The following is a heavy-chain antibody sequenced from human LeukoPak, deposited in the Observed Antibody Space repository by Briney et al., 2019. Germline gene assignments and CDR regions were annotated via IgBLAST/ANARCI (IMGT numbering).Heavy chain of an antibody. Sequence: PSETLSLTCAVSGGSISSSTWWTWVRQPPGKGLEWIGEIFYSGSTNSNPSLKSRLTMSVDESRHEFSLKLTSVTAADTAVYYCASSGLVSRYLDHWGQGTLVTVSP. V-gene: IGHV4-4*02. CDR3: ASSGLVSRYLDH. CDR1: GGSISSSTW. CDR2: IFYSGST. J-gene: IGHJ4*02. D-gene: IGHD3-9*01.